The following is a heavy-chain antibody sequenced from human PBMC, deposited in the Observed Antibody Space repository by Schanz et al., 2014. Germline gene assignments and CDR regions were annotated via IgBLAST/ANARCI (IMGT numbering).Heavy chain of an antibody. Sequence: DVQLVDSGGGLVQPGGSLRLSCAASGFTVSNSYIHWVRQAPGKGLEWVSTIYSSGSTYYADSVRGRFTISRDNSMNTVYLQMNSLRSDDAAVYYCARAQGVIRLYYGVDVWGQGNPGQRLL. J-gene: IGHJ6*02. CDR3: ARAQGVIRLYYGVDV. V-gene: IGHV3-53*04. CDR2: IYSSGST. CDR1: GFTVSNSY. D-gene: IGHD3-10*01.